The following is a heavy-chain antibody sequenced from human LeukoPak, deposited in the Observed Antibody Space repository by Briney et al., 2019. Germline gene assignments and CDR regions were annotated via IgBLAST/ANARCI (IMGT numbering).Heavy chain of an antibody. CDR3: ARSGGQGELRRGGSWFDP. Sequence: PSETLSLTSTVSGGSICSYYWSWIRQPAGQGLEWIGRIYTSRRTNYNPSLKSRVTMSVDTSKNQFSLKPSSVTAADTAVYYWARSGGQGELRRGGSWFDPWGQGTLVTVSS. CDR1: GGSICSYY. CDR2: IYTSRRT. D-gene: IGHD1-26*01. J-gene: IGHJ5*02. V-gene: IGHV4-4*07.